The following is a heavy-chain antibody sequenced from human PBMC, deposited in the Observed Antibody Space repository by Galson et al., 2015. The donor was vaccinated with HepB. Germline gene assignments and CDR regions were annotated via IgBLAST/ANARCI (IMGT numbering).Heavy chain of an antibody. D-gene: IGHD1-26*01. CDR1: GFTFSLYG. Sequence: SLRLSCAASGFTFSLYGMHWVRQAPGKGLEWVAVISYDGANKHYADSAKGRFTISRDNSKNMLYLQMNSLTVEDTALYYCAKDLICYDKSDYCGRGDFWGQGTPVTVSS. CDR3: AKDLICYDKSDYCGRGDF. V-gene: IGHV3-30*18. CDR2: ISYDGANK. J-gene: IGHJ4*02.